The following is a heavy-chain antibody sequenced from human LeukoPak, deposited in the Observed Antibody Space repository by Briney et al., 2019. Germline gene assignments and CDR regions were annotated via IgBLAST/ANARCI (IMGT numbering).Heavy chain of an antibody. Sequence: GGSLRLSCAASGFTFSSYEMNWVRQAPGKGLEWVSYISSSGSTIYYADSVKGRFTISRDNAKNSLYLQMNSLRAEDTAVYYCARGGSNYAYDFDYWGQGTLVTVSS. D-gene: IGHD3-10*01. V-gene: IGHV3-48*03. CDR3: ARGGSNYAYDFDY. CDR1: GFTFSSYE. CDR2: ISSSGSTI. J-gene: IGHJ4*02.